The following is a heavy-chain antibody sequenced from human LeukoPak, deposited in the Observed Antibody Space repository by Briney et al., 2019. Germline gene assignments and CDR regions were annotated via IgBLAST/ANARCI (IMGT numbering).Heavy chain of an antibody. CDR1: GLSFSSFA. J-gene: IGHJ4*02. CDR2: LRGNGET. Sequence: GGSLRLSCSASGLSFSSFAMSWVRQGPARGLEWVSSLRGNGETFYADSVRGRFTPSSDSFTNTVYLQLNNLRVGDTAIYYCARASWISSSDAVRWGQGTLVTVSS. D-gene: IGHD6-25*01. V-gene: IGHV3-23*01. CDR3: ARASWISSSDAVR.